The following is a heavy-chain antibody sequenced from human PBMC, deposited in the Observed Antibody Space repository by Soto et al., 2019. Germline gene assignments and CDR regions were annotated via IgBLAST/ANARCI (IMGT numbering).Heavy chain of an antibody. V-gene: IGHV1-3*05. D-gene: IGHD6-19*01. CDR3: ARAVAVAADFDY. CDR2: INAGNGNT. Sequence: QVQLVQSGAEEKKPGASVKVSCKASGYTFTGYAMHWVRQAPGQRLEWMGWINAGNGNTKYSQKFQGRVTMTRDTSASTAYMELSSLRSEATAVYYCARAVAVAADFDYWGQGTLVTVSS. J-gene: IGHJ4*02. CDR1: GYTFTGYA.